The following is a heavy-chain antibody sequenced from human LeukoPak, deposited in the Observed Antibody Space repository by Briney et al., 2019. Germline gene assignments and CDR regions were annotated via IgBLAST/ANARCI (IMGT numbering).Heavy chain of an antibody. J-gene: IGHJ5*02. V-gene: IGHV4-34*01. CDR1: GGSFSGYY. CDR3: ARLKYYDILTGYPPWFDP. CDR2: INHSGST. Sequence: PSETLSLTCAVYGGSFSGYYWSWIRPPPGKGLEWIGEINHSGSTNYNPSLKSRVTISVDTSKNQFSLKLSSVTAADTAVYYCARLKYYDILTGYPPWFDPWGQGTLVTVSS. D-gene: IGHD3-9*01.